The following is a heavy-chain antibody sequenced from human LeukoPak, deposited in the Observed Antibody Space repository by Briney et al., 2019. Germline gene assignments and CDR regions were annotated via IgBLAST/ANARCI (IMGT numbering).Heavy chain of an antibody. CDR3: ARRKKYSSTWYFFDF. D-gene: IGHD6-13*01. Sequence: GGSLRLSCAASGFTFDDYAMHWVRQAPGKGLEWVSAITWNSVNIAYADSVKGRFTISRDNAKNSLYLQMNSLRAEDTALYYCARRKKYSSTWYFFDFWGQGTLVTVSS. V-gene: IGHV3-9*01. CDR1: GFTFDDYA. J-gene: IGHJ4*02. CDR2: ITWNSVNI.